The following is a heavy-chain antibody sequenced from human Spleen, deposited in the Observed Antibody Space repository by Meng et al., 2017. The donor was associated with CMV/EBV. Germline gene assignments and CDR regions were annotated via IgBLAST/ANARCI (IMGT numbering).Heavy chain of an antibody. CDR3: ALGIVGAMYYFDY. J-gene: IGHJ4*02. V-gene: IGHV1-69*05. D-gene: IGHD1-26*01. CDR2: IIPIFDTP. CDR1: GYTFSDYG. Sequence: CKASGYTFSDYGISWVRQAPGQGLEWMGGIIPIFDTPNYAQKFQGRVTITTDESTSTAYMELSSLRSEDTAVYYCALGIVGAMYYFDYWGQGTLVTVSS.